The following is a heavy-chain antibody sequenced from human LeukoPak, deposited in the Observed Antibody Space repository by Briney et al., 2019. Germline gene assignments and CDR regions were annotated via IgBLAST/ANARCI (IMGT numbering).Heavy chain of an antibody. D-gene: IGHD3-16*01. J-gene: IGHJ5*02. CDR1: EFSVGSNY. Sequence: GGSLRLSCTASEFSVGSNYMTWVRQAPGKGLEWVSLIYSGGSTYYADSVKGRFTISRDNSKNTLYLQMNSLRAEDTAVYYCAKDLAANWFDPWGQGTLVTVSS. V-gene: IGHV3-66*01. CDR3: AKDLAANWFDP. CDR2: IYSGGST.